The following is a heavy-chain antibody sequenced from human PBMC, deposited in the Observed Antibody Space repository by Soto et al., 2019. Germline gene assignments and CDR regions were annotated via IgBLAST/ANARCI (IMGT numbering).Heavy chain of an antibody. CDR1: GYSFTSYW. CDR2: IDPSDSYT. V-gene: IGHV5-10-1*01. J-gene: IGHJ6*02. CDR3: ARHPPNYYGSGSYGMAV. D-gene: IGHD3-10*01. Sequence: GESLKISCKGSGYSFTSYWISWVRQMPGKGLEWMGRIDPSDSYTNYSPSFQGHVTISADKSISTAYLQWSSLKASDTAMYYCARHPPNYYGSGSYGMAVWGQGTTVTVSS.